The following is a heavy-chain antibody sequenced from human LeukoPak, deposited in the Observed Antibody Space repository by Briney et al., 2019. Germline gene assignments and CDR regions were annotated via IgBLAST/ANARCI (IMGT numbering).Heavy chain of an antibody. J-gene: IGHJ3*02. D-gene: IGHD2-2*01. CDR1: GFTFSSYG. CDR2: IWYDGSNK. CDR3: ARDRGYCSSTSCYQDAFDI. Sequence: PGGSLRLSCAASGFTFSSYGMHWVRQAPGKGLEWGAVIWYDGSNKYYADYVKGRFTISRDNSKNTLYLQMNSLRAEDTAVYYCARDRGYCSSTSCYQDAFDIWGQGTMVTVSS. V-gene: IGHV3-33*08.